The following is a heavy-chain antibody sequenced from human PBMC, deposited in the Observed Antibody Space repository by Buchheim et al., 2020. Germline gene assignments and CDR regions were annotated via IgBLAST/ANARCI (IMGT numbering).Heavy chain of an antibody. D-gene: IGHD5-18*01. CDR1: GFSFNNYG. V-gene: IGHV3-30*18. CDR2: VSYEGSSE. J-gene: IGHJ6*02. Sequence: QVQLVESGGGVVQPGRSLRLSCAASGFSFNNYGMHWVRQAPGKGLESVAVVSYEGSSEYYAESVKGRFTISRDHSKNTLYLQMNSLRPEDTAVYYCAKDRGYSYGRYYYYGMDVWGHGTT. CDR3: AKDRGYSYGRYYYYGMDV.